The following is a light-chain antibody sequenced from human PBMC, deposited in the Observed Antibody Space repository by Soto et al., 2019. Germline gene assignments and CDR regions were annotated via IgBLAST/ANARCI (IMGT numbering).Light chain of an antibody. CDR1: ESVASNY. Sequence: PGETATLSCRASESVASNYLAWYQQKPGQAPRLLVYGASTRATGIPDRFSGSGSGPDFTLSITRLQPEDCAVYYCQHFGGTTFTFGQGTRLEIK. CDR2: GAS. J-gene: IGKJ5*01. CDR3: QHFGGTTFT. V-gene: IGKV3-20*01.